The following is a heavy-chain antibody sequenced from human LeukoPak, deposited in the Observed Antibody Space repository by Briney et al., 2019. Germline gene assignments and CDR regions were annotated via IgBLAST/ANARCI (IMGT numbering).Heavy chain of an antibody. CDR1: GFTFSSYA. V-gene: IGHV3-23*01. CDR3: AKDRHTDSRGPYYFDY. J-gene: IGHJ4*02. D-gene: IGHD6-25*01. CDR2: ISGSGGST. Sequence: PGGSLRLSCAASGFTFSSYAMSWVRQAPGKGLEWVSAISGSGGSTYYADSVKGRFTISRDNSKNTLYLQMNSLRAEDTAVYYCAKDRHTDSRGPYYFDYWGQGTLVTVSS.